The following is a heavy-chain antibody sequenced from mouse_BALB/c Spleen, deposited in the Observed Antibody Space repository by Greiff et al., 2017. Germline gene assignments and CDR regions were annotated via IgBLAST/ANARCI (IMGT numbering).Heavy chain of an antibody. Sequence: DVKLVESGGGLVKPGGSLKLSCAASGFTFSSYTMSWVRQTPEKRLEWVATISSGGSYTYYPDSVKGRFTISRDNAKNTLYLQMSSLKSEDTAMYYCTRDPSGAYYFDYWGQGTTLTVSS. CDR1: GFTFSSYT. J-gene: IGHJ2*01. V-gene: IGHV5-6-4*01. CDR2: ISSGGSYT. CDR3: TRDPSGAYYFDY.